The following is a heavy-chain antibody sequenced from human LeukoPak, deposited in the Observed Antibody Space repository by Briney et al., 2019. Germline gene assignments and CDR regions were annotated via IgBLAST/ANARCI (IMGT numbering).Heavy chain of an antibody. CDR3: ARDIVVVVAATRGSYYYGMDV. CDR2: IYYSGST. D-gene: IGHD2-15*01. Sequence: SETLSLTCTVSGGSISSSSYYWGWIRQPPGKGLEWIGSIYYSGSTYYNPSLKGRVTISVDTSKNQFSLKLSSVTAADTAVYYCARDIVVVVAATRGSYYYGMDVWGQGTTVTVSS. CDR1: GGSISSSSYY. J-gene: IGHJ6*02. V-gene: IGHV4-39*01.